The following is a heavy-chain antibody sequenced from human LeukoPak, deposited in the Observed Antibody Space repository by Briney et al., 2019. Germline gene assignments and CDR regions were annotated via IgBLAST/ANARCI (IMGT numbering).Heavy chain of an antibody. D-gene: IGHD3-16*01. J-gene: IGHJ6*03. Sequence: SCKASGGTFSSGGYYWSWIRQPPGKGLEWIGYIYHSGSTYYNPSLKSRVTISVDRSKNQFSLKLSSVTAADTAVYYCARGLGASGPDYYYYMDVWGKGTTVTVSS. CDR3: ARGLGASGPDYYYYMDV. CDR2: IYHSGST. V-gene: IGHV4-30-2*01. CDR1: GGTFSSGGYY.